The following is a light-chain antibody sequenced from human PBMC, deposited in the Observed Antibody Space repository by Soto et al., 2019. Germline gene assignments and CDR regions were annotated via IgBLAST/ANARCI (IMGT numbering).Light chain of an antibody. CDR1: KSVSSSF. Sequence: EIVLTQSPGTLSLSPGEGATLSCRASKSVSSSFLAWYQQKPGQAPRLLIYGASSRATGIPDRFSGSGSGIDFTLTISRLEPEDFAVYYCHQYGSSPVTFGGGTKVEIK. V-gene: IGKV3-20*01. CDR2: GAS. J-gene: IGKJ4*01. CDR3: HQYGSSPVT.